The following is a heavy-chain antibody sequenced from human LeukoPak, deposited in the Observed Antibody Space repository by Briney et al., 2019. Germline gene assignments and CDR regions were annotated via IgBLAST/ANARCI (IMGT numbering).Heavy chain of an antibody. CDR1: GFTFSSYA. V-gene: IGHV3-23*01. CDR3: AKALGSIVVTTTDY. J-gene: IGHJ4*02. CDR2: ISGSGADT. D-gene: IGHD5-12*01. Sequence: GGSLRLSCAASGFTFSSYAMSWVRQAPGKGLEWVSTISGSGADTYYADSVKGRFTISRDNSKNTLYMRMHSLRAEDTAVYYCAKALGSIVVTTTDYWGQGTLVTVSS.